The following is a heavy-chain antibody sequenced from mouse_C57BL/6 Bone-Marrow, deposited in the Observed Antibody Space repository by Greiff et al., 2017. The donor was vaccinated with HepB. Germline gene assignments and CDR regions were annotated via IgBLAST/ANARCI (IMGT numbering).Heavy chain of an antibody. CDR3: ARVGRLRLRDYYAMDY. J-gene: IGHJ4*01. D-gene: IGHD2-4*01. CDR1: GYTFTSYW. Sequence: QVQLKQPGAELVKPGASVKLSCKASGYTFTSYWMHWVKQRPGRGLEWIGRIDPNSGGTKYNEKFKSKATLTVDKPSSTAYMQLSSLTSEDSAVYYCARVGRLRLRDYYAMDYWGQGTSVTVSS. V-gene: IGHV1-72*01. CDR2: IDPNSGGT.